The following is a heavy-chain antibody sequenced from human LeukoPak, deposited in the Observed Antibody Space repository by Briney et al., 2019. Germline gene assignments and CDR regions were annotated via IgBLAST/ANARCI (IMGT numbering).Heavy chain of an antibody. J-gene: IGHJ5*02. V-gene: IGHV1-2*02. CDR3: ARDATYSSGWHIDP. Sequence: ASVKVSCEASGYTFTGYYMHWVRQAPGQGLEWMGWINPNSGGTNYAQKFQGRVTMTRDTSISTAYMELSRLRSDDTAVYYCARDATYSSGWHIDPWGQGTLVTVSS. CDR1: GYTFTGYY. D-gene: IGHD6-19*01. CDR2: INPNSGGT.